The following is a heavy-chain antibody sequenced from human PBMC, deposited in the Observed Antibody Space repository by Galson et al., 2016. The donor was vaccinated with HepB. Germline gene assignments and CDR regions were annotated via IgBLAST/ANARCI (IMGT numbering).Heavy chain of an antibody. D-gene: IGHD6-13*01. CDR2: ISTSGHTT. V-gene: IGHV3-11*01. J-gene: IGHJ4*02. Sequence: SLRLSCAASGFTFRDYYMSWIRQAPGKGLEWVSYISTSGHTTHHAASARGRFTISRDNAENSLYLEMNSLRVDDTAVYYCAREGQQLPAAGHDLWGQGTLVTVSS. CDR1: GFTFRDYY. CDR3: AREGQQLPAAGHDL.